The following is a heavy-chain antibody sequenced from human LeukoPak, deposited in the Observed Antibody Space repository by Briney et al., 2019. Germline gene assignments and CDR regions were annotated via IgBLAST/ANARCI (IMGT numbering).Heavy chain of an antibody. J-gene: IGHJ4*02. CDR1: EYTFTSYA. CDR3: ARGGSSWYDY. CDR2: INTNTGNP. D-gene: IGHD6-13*01. Sequence: ASVKVSCKASEYTFTSYAMNWVRQAPGQGLEWMGWINTNTGNPTYARGFTGRFVFSLVTSVNTAYLEISSLKGEDSAVYYCARGGSSWYDYWGQGTLVTVSS. V-gene: IGHV7-4-1*02.